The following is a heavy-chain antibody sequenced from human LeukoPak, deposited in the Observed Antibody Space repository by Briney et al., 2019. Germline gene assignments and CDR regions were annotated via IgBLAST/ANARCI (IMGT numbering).Heavy chain of an antibody. V-gene: IGHV4-39*01. CDR2: IYYSGST. CDR1: GGSISSSSYY. J-gene: IGHJ5*02. D-gene: IGHD3-10*01. Sequence: SETLSLTCTVSGGSISSSSYYWGWLRQPPGKGLEWIGSIYYSGSTYYNPSLKSRVTISVDTSKNQFSLKLSSVTAADTAVYYCARRVWFDPWGQGTLVTVSS. CDR3: ARRVWFDP.